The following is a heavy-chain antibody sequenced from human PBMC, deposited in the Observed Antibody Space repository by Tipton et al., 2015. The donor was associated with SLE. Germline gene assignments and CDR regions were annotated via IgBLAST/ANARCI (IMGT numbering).Heavy chain of an antibody. Sequence: QSGPEVKKPGSSVKVSCKASGGTFSSYAISWVRQAPGQGLEWMGGIIPIFGTANYAQKFQGRVTFTADKSTSTAYMELSSLRSEDTAVYYCARVESRITGSGELSTWGQGTLVTVSS. D-gene: IGHD3-16*02. CDR2: IIPIFGTA. V-gene: IGHV1-69*06. J-gene: IGHJ5*02. CDR1: GGTFSSYA. CDR3: ARVESRITGSGELST.